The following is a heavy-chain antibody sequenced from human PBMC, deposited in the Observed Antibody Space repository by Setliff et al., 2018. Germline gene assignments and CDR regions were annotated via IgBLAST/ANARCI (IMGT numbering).Heavy chain of an antibody. Sequence: GGSLRLSCAASGLTTTHYYMDWVRQAPGKGLEWVANIKQDGSEKYYVDSVKGRFTISRDNAKNSLYLQMNSLRAEDTAVYYCARAPSSSSASWFDPWGQGTLVTVSS. D-gene: IGHD6-6*01. J-gene: IGHJ5*02. CDR3: ARAPSSSSASWFDP. V-gene: IGHV3-7*01. CDR1: GLTTTHYY. CDR2: IKQDGSEK.